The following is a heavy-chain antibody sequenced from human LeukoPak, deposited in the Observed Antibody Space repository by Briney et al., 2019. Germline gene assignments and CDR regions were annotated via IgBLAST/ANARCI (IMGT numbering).Heavy chain of an antibody. J-gene: IGHJ6*02. Sequence: PGGSLRLSCAASGFTFDDYAMHWVRQAPGKGLEWVSGIRWNGGSIGYADSVKGRFTISRDNAKNSLYLQMNSLRAEDTALYYCAKDMYYDFWSGYPIPGAIYGMDVWGQGTTVTVSS. CDR1: GFTFDDYA. CDR2: IRWNGGSI. CDR3: AKDMYYDFWSGYPIPGAIYGMDV. D-gene: IGHD3-3*01. V-gene: IGHV3-9*01.